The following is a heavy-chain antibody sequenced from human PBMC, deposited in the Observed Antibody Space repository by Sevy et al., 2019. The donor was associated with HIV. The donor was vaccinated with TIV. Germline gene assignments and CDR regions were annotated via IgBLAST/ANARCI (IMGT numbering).Heavy chain of an antibody. CDR1: GITFSSYA. J-gene: IGHJ3*02. V-gene: IGHV3-23*01. CDR2: IYGTAGVT. D-gene: IGHD3-22*01. Sequence: GGSLRLACAASGITFSSYAMNWVRQAPGKGLEWVSTIYGTAGVTYYADSVKGRFTISRDNSKNTQFLQMNGLRAEDTAIYYCAGGRYDSSGSFDAFDIWGQGTMVTVSS. CDR3: AGGRYDSSGSFDAFDI.